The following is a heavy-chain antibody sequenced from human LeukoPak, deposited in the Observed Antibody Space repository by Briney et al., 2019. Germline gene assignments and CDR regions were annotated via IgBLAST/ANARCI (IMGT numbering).Heavy chain of an antibody. J-gene: IGHJ4*02. CDR3: AKPLIVLMVYALRGLDY. Sequence: PGGSLRLSCAASGFTFSSYAMSWVRQAPGKGLGWVSAISGSGGSTYYADSVKGRFTISRDNSKNTLYLQMNSLRAEDTAVYYCAKPLIVLMVYALRGLDYWGQGTLVTVSS. D-gene: IGHD2-8*01. CDR2: ISGSGGST. CDR1: GFTFSSYA. V-gene: IGHV3-23*01.